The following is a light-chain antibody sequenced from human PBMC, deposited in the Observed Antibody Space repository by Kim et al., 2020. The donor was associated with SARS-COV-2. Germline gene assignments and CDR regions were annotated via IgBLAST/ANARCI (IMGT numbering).Light chain of an antibody. J-gene: IGLJ3*02. Sequence: GKTVPYSCTRSSGSIASNYVQWYQQHPVSAPTTVIYEDNQRPSGVPDRFSGSIDSSSNSASLTISGLKTEDEADYYCQSYDSSNWVFGGGTQLTVL. CDR3: QSYDSSNWV. V-gene: IGLV6-57*03. CDR2: EDN. CDR1: SGSIASNY.